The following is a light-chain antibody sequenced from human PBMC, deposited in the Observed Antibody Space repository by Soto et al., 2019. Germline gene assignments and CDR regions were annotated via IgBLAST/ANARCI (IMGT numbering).Light chain of an antibody. CDR3: SSYTSSSTRV. CDR2: EVS. Sequence: QSALTQPASVSGSPGQSITISCTGTSSDVGAYDFVSWYQQHPDKAPKLMIYEVSNRPSGVSNRFSGSKSVNTATLTISGLQAEDEADYYCSSYTSSSTRVFRTGTKLTVL. CDR1: SSDVGAYDF. V-gene: IGLV2-14*03. J-gene: IGLJ1*01.